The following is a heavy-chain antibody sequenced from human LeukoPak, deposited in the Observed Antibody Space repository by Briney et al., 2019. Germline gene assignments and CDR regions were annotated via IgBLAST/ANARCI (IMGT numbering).Heavy chain of an antibody. J-gene: IGHJ4*02. CDR3: ATGFTWSLEG. D-gene: IGHD2-8*02. CDR2: ISNDGSTT. Sequence: GGSLRLSCAASGFTFSRFPMHWVRQAPGKGLEWVAAISNDGSTTYDADSVKGRFTISRDKSKNTLSVQMKSLRPEDTALYYCATGFTWSLEGWGQGTTVAVSS. CDR1: GFTFSRFP. V-gene: IGHV3-30*04.